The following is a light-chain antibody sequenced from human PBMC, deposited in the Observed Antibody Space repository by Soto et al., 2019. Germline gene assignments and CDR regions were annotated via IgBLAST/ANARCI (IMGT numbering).Light chain of an antibody. CDR1: QGVSRK. CDR3: QQYHTWPIT. J-gene: IGKJ4*01. CDR2: GAS. V-gene: IGKV3-15*01. Sequence: EIVMTQSPATLCVAPGERVTLSCRASQGVSRKLAWYQHKSGQAPRLLISGASAGATGIPARFSGSGSGTEFTLTISSLQSEDCAIYYCQQYHTWPITFGGGPRWIS.